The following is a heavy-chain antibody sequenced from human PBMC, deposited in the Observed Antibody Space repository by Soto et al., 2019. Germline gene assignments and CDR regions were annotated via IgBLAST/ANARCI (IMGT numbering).Heavy chain of an antibody. J-gene: IGHJ4*02. CDR1: GGSISSSSYY. Sequence: QLQLQESGPGLVKPSETLSLTCTVSGGSISSSSYYWGWIRQPPGKGLEWIGSIYYSGSTYYNPSLKSRVTISVDTSKNQFSLKLSSVTAADTAVYYCARHMRSITGTHNDYWGQGTLVTVSS. CDR3: ARHMRSITGTHNDY. V-gene: IGHV4-39*01. D-gene: IGHD1-20*01. CDR2: IYYSGST.